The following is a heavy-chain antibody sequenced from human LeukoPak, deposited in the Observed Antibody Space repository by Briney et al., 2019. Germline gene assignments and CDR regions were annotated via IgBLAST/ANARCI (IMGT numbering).Heavy chain of an antibody. CDR2: IYHSGST. CDR3: ARVEWELLGPLDP. V-gene: IGHV4-38-2*02. D-gene: IGHD1-26*01. Sequence: PSETLSLTCTVSGYSISSGYYWGWIRQPPGKGLEWIGSIYHSGSTYYNPSLKSRVTISVDTSKNQFSLKLSSVTAADTAVYYCARVEWELLGPLDPWGQGTLVTVSS. J-gene: IGHJ5*02. CDR1: GYSISSGYY.